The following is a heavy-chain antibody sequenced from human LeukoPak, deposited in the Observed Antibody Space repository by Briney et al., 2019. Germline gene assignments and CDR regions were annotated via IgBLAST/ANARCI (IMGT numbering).Heavy chain of an antibody. Sequence: PGGSLRLSCAASGFIFSNYGMYWVRQAPDKRLEWVAVIWNDGSNKYYADSVKGRFTISRDNSKNTLYLQMNSLRAEDTAVYYCARGYDYFDYWGQGTLVTVSS. J-gene: IGHJ4*02. CDR3: ARGYDYFDY. CDR1: GFIFSNYG. CDR2: IWNDGSNK. V-gene: IGHV3-33*01. D-gene: IGHD2-15*01.